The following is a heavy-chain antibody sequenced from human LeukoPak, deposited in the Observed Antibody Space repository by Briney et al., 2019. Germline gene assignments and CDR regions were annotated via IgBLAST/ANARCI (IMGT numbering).Heavy chain of an antibody. CDR3: ARDGGGIAAAGTRFDY. D-gene: IGHD6-13*01. Sequence: SETLSLTCTVSGGSISSYYWSWIRQPPGRGLEWIGYIYYSGSTNYNPSLKSRVTISVDTSKNQFSLKLSSVTAADTAVYYCARDGGGIAAAGTRFDYWGQGTLVTVSS. CDR2: IYYSGST. V-gene: IGHV4-59*12. J-gene: IGHJ4*02. CDR1: GGSISSYY.